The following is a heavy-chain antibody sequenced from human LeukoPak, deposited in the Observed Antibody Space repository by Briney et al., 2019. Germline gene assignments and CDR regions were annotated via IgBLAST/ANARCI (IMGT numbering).Heavy chain of an antibody. V-gene: IGHV1-18*01. Sequence: ASVKVSCKASGYTFTSYGISWVRQAPGQGLEWMGWISAYNGNTNYAQKFQGRVTMTRDTSTSTVYMELSSLRSEDTAVYYCARTSTGITGTTDGMDVWGQGTTVTVSS. CDR3: ARTSTGITGTTDGMDV. CDR2: ISAYNGNT. CDR1: GYTFTSYG. J-gene: IGHJ6*02. D-gene: IGHD1-20*01.